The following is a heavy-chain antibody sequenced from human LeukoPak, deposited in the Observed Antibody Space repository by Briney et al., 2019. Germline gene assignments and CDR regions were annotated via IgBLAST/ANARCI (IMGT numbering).Heavy chain of an antibody. CDR1: GFTFSDYY. J-gene: IGHJ4*02. V-gene: IGHV3-11*01. CDR3: ARSPYSSSWSL. Sequence: GGSLRLSRAASGFTFSDYYMSWIRQAPGKGLEWVSYISSSGSTIYYADSVKGRFTISRDNAKNSLYLQINSLRAEDTAVYYCARSPYSSSWSLWGQGTLVTVSS. D-gene: IGHD6-13*01. CDR2: ISSSGSTI.